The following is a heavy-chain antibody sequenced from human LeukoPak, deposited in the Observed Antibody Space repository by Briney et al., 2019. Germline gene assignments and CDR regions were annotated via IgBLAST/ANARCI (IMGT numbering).Heavy chain of an antibody. J-gene: IGHJ4*02. CDR2: INPNSGGT. Sequence: ASVKVSCKASGYTFTGYYMHWVRQAPGQGLEWMGWINPNSGGTNYAQKFQGRVTMTRDTSTSTVYMELSSLRSEDTAVYYCARFAVHRRITVAGQFGLDYWGQGTLVSLSS. V-gene: IGHV1-2*02. D-gene: IGHD6-19*01. CDR1: GYTFTGYY. CDR3: ARFAVHRRITVAGQFGLDY.